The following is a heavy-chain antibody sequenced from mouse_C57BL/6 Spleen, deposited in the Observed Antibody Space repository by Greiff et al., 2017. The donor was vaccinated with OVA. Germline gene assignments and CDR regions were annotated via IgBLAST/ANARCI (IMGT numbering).Heavy chain of an antibody. CDR1: GYTFTSYW. D-gene: IGHD1-1*01. CDR3: ASYNYYVDY. V-gene: IGHV1-52*01. Sequence: QVQLKQPGAELVRPGSSVKLSCKASGYTFTSYWMHWVKQTPIQGLEWIGTIDPSDSETHYNQKFKDKATLTVDKSSSTAYMQLSSLTSEDSAVCYCASYNYYVDYWGQGTSVTVSS. CDR2: IDPSDSET. J-gene: IGHJ4*01.